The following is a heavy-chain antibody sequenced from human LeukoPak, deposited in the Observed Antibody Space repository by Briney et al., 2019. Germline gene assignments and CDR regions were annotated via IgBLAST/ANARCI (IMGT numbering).Heavy chain of an antibody. Sequence: SETLSLTCTVSGGFISSYYWSWIRQPPGKGLEWIGYIYYSGSTNYNPSLKSRVTISVDTSKNQFSLKLSSVTAADTAVYYCARARSHSSSAANWFDPWGQGTLVTVSS. D-gene: IGHD6-13*01. J-gene: IGHJ5*02. CDR3: ARARSHSSSAANWFDP. CDR1: GGFISSYY. V-gene: IGHV4-59*01. CDR2: IYYSGST.